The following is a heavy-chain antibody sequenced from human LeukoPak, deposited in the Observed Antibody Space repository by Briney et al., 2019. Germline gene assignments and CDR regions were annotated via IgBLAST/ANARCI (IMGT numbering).Heavy chain of an antibody. D-gene: IGHD6-13*01. J-gene: IGHJ4*02. CDR2: IKQDGSEK. CDR1: GFTFSSYW. CDR3: ARGLYSSSFLSGY. V-gene: IGHV3-7*01. Sequence: PGGSLRLSCAASGFTFSSYWMSWVRQAPGKGLEWVANIKQDGSEKYYVDSVRGRFTISRDNAKNSLYLQMNSLRAEDTAVYYCARGLYSSSFLSGYWGQGTLVTVSS.